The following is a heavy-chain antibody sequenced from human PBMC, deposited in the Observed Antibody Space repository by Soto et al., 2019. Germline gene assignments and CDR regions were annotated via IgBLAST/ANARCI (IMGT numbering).Heavy chain of an antibody. D-gene: IGHD2-15*01. CDR1: GGSISSYY. CDR2: IYYSGST. V-gene: IGHV4-59*01. J-gene: IGHJ5*02. CDR3: ARAVGKYCSGGSCYSYWFDP. Sequence: SATLSLTCTVSGGSISSYYWSWIRQPPGKGLEWIGYIYYSGSTNYNPSLKSRVTISVDTSKNQFSLKLSSVTAADTAVYYCARAVGKYCSGGSCYSYWFDPWGQGALVTVS.